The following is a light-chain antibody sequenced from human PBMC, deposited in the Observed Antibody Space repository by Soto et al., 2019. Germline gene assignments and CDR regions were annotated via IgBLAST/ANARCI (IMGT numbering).Light chain of an antibody. Sequence: EILLTQSPATLSVSPGETATLSCRASQNVLSDLAWYQQKPGQAPRLLVYGATTRATDAPAKFRGRGSGTEFSLTITDLEPEDFAVYYCQQHSHWPPWTFGQGTRVEIQ. J-gene: IGKJ1*01. CDR1: QNVLSD. CDR3: QQHSHWPPWT. CDR2: GAT. V-gene: IGKV3-15*01.